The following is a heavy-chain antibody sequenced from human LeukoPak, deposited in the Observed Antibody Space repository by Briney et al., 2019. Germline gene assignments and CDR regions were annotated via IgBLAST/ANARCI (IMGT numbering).Heavy chain of an antibody. CDR3: ARGHYILGV. J-gene: IGHJ3*01. D-gene: IGHD3-10*01. Sequence: PSETLSLTCTVSGGAISSGSHYWNWIRQPPGKGLEWIGYIYSSGSTDYNSSLKSRVTISVDTSKNQFSLKLSSVTAADTAVYYCARGHYILGVWGQGTMVTVSS. V-gene: IGHV4-61*01. CDR1: GGAISSGSHY. CDR2: IYSSGST.